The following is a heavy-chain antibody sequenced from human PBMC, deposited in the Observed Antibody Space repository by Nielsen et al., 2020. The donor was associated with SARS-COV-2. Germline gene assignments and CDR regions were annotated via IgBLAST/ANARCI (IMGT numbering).Heavy chain of an antibody. Sequence: GGSLRLSCAASGFTFSSYGMHWVRQAPGKGLEWVAVISYDGSNKYYADSVKGRFTISRDNSKNTLYLQMNSLRGEDTAVYYCARSPLGYTRGYYFDYWGQGTLVTVSS. CDR1: GFTFSSYG. D-gene: IGHD5-24*01. V-gene: IGHV3-30*03. J-gene: IGHJ4*02. CDR3: ARSPLGYTRGYYFDY. CDR2: ISYDGSNK.